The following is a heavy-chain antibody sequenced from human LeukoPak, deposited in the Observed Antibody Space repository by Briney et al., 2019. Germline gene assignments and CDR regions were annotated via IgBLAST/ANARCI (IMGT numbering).Heavy chain of an antibody. CDR2: IYYSGST. V-gene: IGHV4-39*07. CDR3: ARDPSQYAFDI. Sequence: SETLSLTCTVSGGSISSSSYCWGWIRQPPGKGLEWIGSIYYSGSTYYNPSLKSRVTISVDTSKNQFSLKLSSVTAADTAVYYCARDPSQYAFDIWGQGTMVTVSS. CDR1: GGSISSSSYC. J-gene: IGHJ3*02.